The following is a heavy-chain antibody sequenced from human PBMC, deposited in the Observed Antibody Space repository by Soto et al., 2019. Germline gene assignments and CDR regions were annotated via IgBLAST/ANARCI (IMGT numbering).Heavy chain of an antibody. V-gene: IGHV3-30-3*01. D-gene: IGHD1-26*01. CDR2: ISYDGSDK. Sequence: QVQLVESGGGVVQPGRSLRLSCAASGFTFRCYAMHWVRQAPGKGLEWVAFISYDGSDKFYADSVKGRFTISRDNSKNTLYVQMNSLRAEDTAVYYCTREGGDAFDIWGQGTTVTVSS. J-gene: IGHJ3*02. CDR1: GFTFRCYA. CDR3: TREGGDAFDI.